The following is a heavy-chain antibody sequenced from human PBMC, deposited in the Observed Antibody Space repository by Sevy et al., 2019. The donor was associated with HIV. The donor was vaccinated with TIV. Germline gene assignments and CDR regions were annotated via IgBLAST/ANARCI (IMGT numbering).Heavy chain of an antibody. CDR3: ARVGFNWNDVDY. CDR2: IYYSGST. Sequence: SETLSLTCSVSGGSMNIYYWSWIRQPPGKGVEWIGFIYYSGSTNYNPPLKSRVTISVDTSKNQFSLKLSSVTAADTAVYYCARVGFNWNDVDYWGQGTLVTVSS. V-gene: IGHV4-59*01. D-gene: IGHD1-20*01. J-gene: IGHJ4*02. CDR1: GGSMNIYY.